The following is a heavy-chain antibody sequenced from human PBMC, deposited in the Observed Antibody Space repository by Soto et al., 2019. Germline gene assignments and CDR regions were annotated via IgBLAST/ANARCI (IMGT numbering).Heavy chain of an antibody. CDR2: INPNSGGT. D-gene: IGHD3-3*01. CDR3: ARALTTVTIFGVVIIRGMDV. Sequence: ASVKVSCKASGYTFTGYCMHWVRQAPGQGLEWMGWINPNSGGTNYAQKFQGRVTMTRDTSISTAYMELSRLRSDDTAVYYCARALTTVTIFGVVIIRGMDVWGQGTTVTVSS. J-gene: IGHJ6*02. V-gene: IGHV1-2*02. CDR1: GYTFTGYC.